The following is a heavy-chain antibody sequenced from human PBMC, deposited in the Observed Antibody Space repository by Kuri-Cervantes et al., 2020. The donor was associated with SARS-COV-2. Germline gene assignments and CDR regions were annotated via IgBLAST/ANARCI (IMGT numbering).Heavy chain of an antibody. J-gene: IGHJ6*02. V-gene: IGHV4-34*01. CDR2: INHSGST. Sequence: SETLSLTCAVYGGSFSGYYWSWIRQPPGKGLEWIGEINHSGSTNYNPSLKSRVTISVDTSKNQFSLKLSSVTAADTAVYYCARAHPGPEFYYGMDVWGQGTTVTVSS. CDR3: ARAHPGPEFYYGMDV. D-gene: IGHD3-10*01. CDR1: GGSFSGYY.